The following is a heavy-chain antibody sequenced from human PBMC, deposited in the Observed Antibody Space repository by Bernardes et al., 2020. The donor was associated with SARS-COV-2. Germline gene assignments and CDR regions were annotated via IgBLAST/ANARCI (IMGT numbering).Heavy chain of an antibody. J-gene: IGHJ5*02. V-gene: IGHV3-33*01. Sequence: GSLRLSCAASGFTFSSYGMHWVRQAPGKGLEWVAVIWYDGSNKYYADSVKGRFTISRDNSKNTLYLQMNSLRAEDTAVYYCARDITMVRGVAKHSLFDPWGQGTMVTVSS. D-gene: IGHD3-10*01. CDR1: GFTFSSYG. CDR3: ARDITMVRGVAKHSLFDP. CDR2: IWYDGSNK.